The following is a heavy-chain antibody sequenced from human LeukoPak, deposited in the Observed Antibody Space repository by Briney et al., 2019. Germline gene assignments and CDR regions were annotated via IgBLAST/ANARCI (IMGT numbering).Heavy chain of an antibody. D-gene: IGHD3-10*01. J-gene: IGHJ4*02. Sequence: GGSLRLSCTASGFAFSYENMNWVRQVPEKGLEWVSSISRAATYIHYADSVEGRFTISRDNAKSALYLQMNSLRVEDTGVYYCARDEGVWGQGTLVTVSS. CDR1: GFAFSYEN. CDR3: ARDEGV. V-gene: IGHV3-21*01. CDR2: ISRAATYI.